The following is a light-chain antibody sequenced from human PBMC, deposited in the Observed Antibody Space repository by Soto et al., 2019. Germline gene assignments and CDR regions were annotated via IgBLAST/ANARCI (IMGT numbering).Light chain of an antibody. J-gene: IGKJ1*01. CDR3: QQYNSYSWT. CDR2: KAS. CDR1: QSISSW. Sequence: DIQMTQSPSTLSASVGDRVTITCRASQSISSWLAWYQQKPGKAPKLLIYKASSLESGVPSRFSGSGSGTEFTLTISSLQPDDFATYDCQQYNSYSWTFGQGTKVESK. V-gene: IGKV1-5*03.